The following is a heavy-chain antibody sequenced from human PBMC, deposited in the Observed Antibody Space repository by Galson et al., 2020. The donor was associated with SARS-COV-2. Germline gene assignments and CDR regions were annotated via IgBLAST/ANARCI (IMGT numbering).Heavy chain of an antibody. V-gene: IGHV3-13*01. D-gene: IGHD6-19*01. CDR3: ARRAAAGSLDD. J-gene: IGHJ4*02. Sequence: GGSLRLSCAASGFTFSTYDMHWVRQAAGKGLEWVSGIGTSGDTYYSGSVKGRFTISRENAKNSLYLQMNSLRVGDTAVYYCARRAAAGSLDDWGQGTLVTVFS. CDR2: IGTSGDT. CDR1: GFTFSTYD.